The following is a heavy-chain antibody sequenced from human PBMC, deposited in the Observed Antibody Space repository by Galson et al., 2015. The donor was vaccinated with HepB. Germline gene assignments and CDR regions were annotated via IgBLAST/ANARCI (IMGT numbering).Heavy chain of an antibody. CDR3: ASGLERRVSFQYYFDY. D-gene: IGHD1-1*01. Sequence: SETLSLTCAVYGGSFSGYYWSWIRQPPGKGLEWIGSIYYSGSTYYNPSLKSRVTISVDTSKNQFSLKLSSVTAADTAVYYCASGLERRVSFQYYFDYWGQGTLVTVSS. CDR2: IYYSGST. CDR1: GGSFSGYY. J-gene: IGHJ4*02. V-gene: IGHV4-34*01.